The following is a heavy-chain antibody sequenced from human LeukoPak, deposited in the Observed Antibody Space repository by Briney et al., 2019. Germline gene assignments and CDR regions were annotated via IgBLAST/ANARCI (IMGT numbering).Heavy chain of an antibody. CDR1: GFTFSTSG. J-gene: IGHJ3*02. V-gene: IGHV3-15*01. CDR3: TTVTYYYDSSGATDAFDI. CDR2: IKCKTDGGTT. D-gene: IGHD3-22*01. Sequence: GGSLRLSCAASGFTFSTSGVGWVRQAPGKGLEWVGRIKCKTDGGTTDYAAPVKGRFTISRDDSKNTLYLQMNSLKTEDTAVYYCTTVTYYYDSSGATDAFDIWGQGTMVTVSS.